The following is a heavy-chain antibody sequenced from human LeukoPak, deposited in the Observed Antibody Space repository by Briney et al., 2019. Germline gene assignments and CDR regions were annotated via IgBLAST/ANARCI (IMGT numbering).Heavy chain of an antibody. Sequence: GGSLRLSCAAPGFTVSSNYMSWVRQTPGKGLEWVSVIYSGGSTYYADSVKGRFTISRDNSKNTLYLQMNSLRAEDTAVYYCARASALGTVTPYYGMDVWGQGTTVTVSS. CDR1: GFTVSSNY. CDR3: ARASALGTVTPYYGMDV. D-gene: IGHD4-17*01. J-gene: IGHJ6*02. V-gene: IGHV3-53*01. CDR2: IYSGGST.